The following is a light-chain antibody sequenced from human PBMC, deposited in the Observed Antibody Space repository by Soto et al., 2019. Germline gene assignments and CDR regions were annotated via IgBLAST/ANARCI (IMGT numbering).Light chain of an antibody. J-gene: IGKJ5*01. V-gene: IGKV1-9*01. CDR1: QGISSD. CDR3: QQFKSYPIT. Sequence: DIQLTQSPSFLSASVGDRVTITCRASQGISSDVAWYQQNPGKAPKLLIYAASTLQNGVPSTFSGSGSGTEFTLTISSLQPEDFGTYYCQQFKSYPITFGQGTRLEIK. CDR2: AAS.